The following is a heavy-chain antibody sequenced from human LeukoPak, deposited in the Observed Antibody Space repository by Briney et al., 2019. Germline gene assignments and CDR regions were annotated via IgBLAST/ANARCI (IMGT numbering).Heavy chain of an antibody. CDR1: GFTFSSYG. V-gene: IGHV3-30*02. D-gene: IGHD3-10*01. Sequence: PGGSLRLFCAASGFTFSSYGMLWVRHAPGKALEWVAYIRYDGSNKYYADSVKGRFTISRDNSKNTLYLQMNSLRAEDTAVYYCAKFAGYGSGSYPSQDYYYYGMDVWGQGTTVTVSS. CDR3: AKFAGYGSGSYPSQDYYYYGMDV. J-gene: IGHJ6*02. CDR2: IRYDGSNK.